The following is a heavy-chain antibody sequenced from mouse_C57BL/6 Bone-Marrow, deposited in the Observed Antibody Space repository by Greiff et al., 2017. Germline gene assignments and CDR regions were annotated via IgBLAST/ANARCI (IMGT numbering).Heavy chain of an antibody. CDR1: GYTFTSYW. J-gene: IGHJ4*01. Sequence: QVQLQQSGAELVMPGASVKLSCKASGYTFTSYWMHWVKQRPGQGLEWIGEIDPSDSYTNYNQKFKGKSTLTVDKSSSPAYMQLSSLTSEDSAVYYGARWWDDYAMDYWGQGTSVTVSS. D-gene: IGHD1-1*02. V-gene: IGHV1-69*01. CDR3: ARWWDDYAMDY. CDR2: IDPSDSYT.